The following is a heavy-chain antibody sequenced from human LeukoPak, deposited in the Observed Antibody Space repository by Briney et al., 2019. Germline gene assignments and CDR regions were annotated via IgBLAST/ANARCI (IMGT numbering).Heavy chain of an antibody. CDR2: INHSGST. J-gene: IGHJ4*02. V-gene: IGHV4-34*01. CDR3: VRDTGKIDGYFDS. D-gene: IGHD1-1*01. CDR1: GGSFSGYY. Sequence: SETLSLTCAVYGGSFSGYYWSWIRQPPGKGLEWIGEINHSGSTNYNPSLKSPVSISTDLSKNQFSLKLPSVTAADTAVYYCVRDTGKIDGYFDSWGQGTPVTVSS.